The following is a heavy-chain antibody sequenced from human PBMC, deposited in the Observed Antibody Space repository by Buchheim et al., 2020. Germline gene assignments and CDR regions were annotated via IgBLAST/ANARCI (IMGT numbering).Heavy chain of an antibody. CDR3: AKDLPYYDFWSGYYTNYYYGMDV. J-gene: IGHJ6*02. V-gene: IGHV3-33*06. Sequence: QVQLVESGGGVVQPGRSLRLSCAASGFTFSSYGMHWVRQAPGKGLEWVAVIWYDGSNKYYADSVKGRFTISRDNSKNTLYLQMNSLRAEDTAVYYCAKDLPYYDFWSGYYTNYYYGMDVWGQGTT. CDR2: IWYDGSNK. CDR1: GFTFSSYG. D-gene: IGHD3-3*01.